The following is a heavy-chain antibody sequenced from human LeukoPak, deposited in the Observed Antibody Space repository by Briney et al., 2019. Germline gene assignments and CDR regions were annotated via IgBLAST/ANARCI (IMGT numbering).Heavy chain of an antibody. J-gene: IGHJ4*02. V-gene: IGHV1-18*01. CDR1: GYTFTSYG. CDR2: ISAYNGNT. Sequence: ASVKVSCKASGYTFTSYGISWVRQAPGQGLEWMGWISAYNGNTNYAQKLQGRVTMTTDTSTSTAYMELRSLRSDDTAVYYCARESTDIVVVPAAFDYWGQGTLVTVSS. CDR3: ARESTDIVVVPAAFDY. D-gene: IGHD2-2*01.